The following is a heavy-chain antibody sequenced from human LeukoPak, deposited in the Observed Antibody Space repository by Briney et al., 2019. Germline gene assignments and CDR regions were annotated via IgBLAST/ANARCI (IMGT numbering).Heavy chain of an antibody. D-gene: IGHD6-13*01. CDR3: ATPSIAAAGPHYYYYYYMDV. Sequence: SVKLSCKASGGTFSSYAISWVRQAPGQGLEWMGGIIPIFGTANYAQKFQGRVTITTDESTSTAYMELSSLRSEDTAVYYCATPSIAAAGPHYYYYYYMDVWGKGTTVTVSS. V-gene: IGHV1-69*05. CDR1: GGTFSSYA. CDR2: IIPIFGTA. J-gene: IGHJ6*03.